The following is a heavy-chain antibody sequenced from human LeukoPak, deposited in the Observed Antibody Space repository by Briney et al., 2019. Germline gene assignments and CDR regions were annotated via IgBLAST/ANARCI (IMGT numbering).Heavy chain of an antibody. J-gene: IGHJ4*02. CDR2: ISGSGGST. CDR3: AKHGGYSYGYYSDY. V-gene: IGHV3-23*01. D-gene: IGHD5-18*01. Sequence: PGGSLRLSCAASGFTFSSYAMSWVRQAPGKGLEWVSAISGSGGSTYYADSVKGRFTISRDNSKNTLYLQMNSLRAEDTAVYYCAKHGGYSYGYYSDYWGQGTLVTVSS. CDR1: GFTFSSYA.